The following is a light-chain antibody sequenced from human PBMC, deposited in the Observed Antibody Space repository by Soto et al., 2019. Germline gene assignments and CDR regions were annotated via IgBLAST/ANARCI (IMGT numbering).Light chain of an antibody. J-gene: IGKJ1*01. V-gene: IGKV3-15*01. CDR1: QSVSSN. Sequence: EIVMTQSPGTLSVSPGERATLSCRASQSVSSNLAWYQQKPGQAPSLLIYGASTRATGIPARFSGSGSGTEFALTISSLQSEAFAVYYCQQYNTCPRTFGQGTNVDIK. CDR2: GAS. CDR3: QQYNTCPRT.